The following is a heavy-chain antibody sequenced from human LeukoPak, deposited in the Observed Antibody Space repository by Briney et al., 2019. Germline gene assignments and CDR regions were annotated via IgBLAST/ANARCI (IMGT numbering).Heavy chain of an antibody. J-gene: IGHJ6*02. V-gene: IGHV3-30*04. CDR2: ISYDGSNK. Sequence: HTGGSLRLSCAASGFTFSSYAMHWVRQAPGKGLEWVAVISYDGSNKYYADSVKGRFTISRDNSKNTLYLQMNSLRAEDTAVYYCARDRKPSHDYGGIFYGMDVWAKGPRSPSP. CDR3: ARDRKPSHDYGGIFYGMDV. D-gene: IGHD4-23*01. CDR1: GFTFSSYA.